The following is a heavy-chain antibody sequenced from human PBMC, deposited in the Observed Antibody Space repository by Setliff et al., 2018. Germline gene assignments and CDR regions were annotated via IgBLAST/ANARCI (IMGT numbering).Heavy chain of an antibody. CDR1: GFSFSNYW. D-gene: IGHD1-1*01. CDR3: ARDGHNVYYFDY. J-gene: IGHJ4*02. Sequence: VGSLRLSCAASGFSFSNYWMHWVRQAPGKGLVWVSRINSDGSSTNYADSVKGQFTVSRDNAKNTLYLQMNSLRAEDTAVYYCARDGHNVYYFDYWGLGTLVTVSS. V-gene: IGHV3-74*01. CDR2: INSDGSST.